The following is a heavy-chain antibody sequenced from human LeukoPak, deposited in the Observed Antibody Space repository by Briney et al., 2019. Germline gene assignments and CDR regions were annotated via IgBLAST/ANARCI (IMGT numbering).Heavy chain of an antibody. D-gene: IGHD3-22*01. Sequence: SETLSLTCTVSGGSISSYYWSWIRQPPGKGLEWIGYIYYSGSTNYNPSLKSRVTISVDTSKNQFSLKLSSVTAADTAVYYCARQAYHYDSSGYYQPSDYWGQGTLVTVSS. CDR2: IYYSGST. CDR3: ARQAYHYDSSGYYQPSDY. CDR1: GGSISSYY. V-gene: IGHV4-59*08. J-gene: IGHJ4*02.